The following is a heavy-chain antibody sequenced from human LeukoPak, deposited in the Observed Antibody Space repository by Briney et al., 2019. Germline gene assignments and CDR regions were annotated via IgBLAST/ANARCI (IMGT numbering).Heavy chain of an antibody. D-gene: IGHD3-22*01. CDR2: MNPNSGDT. CDR3: AREFNSGSLDGSSGYEDY. J-gene: IGHJ4*02. Sequence: GASVKVSCTASGYTFTNYDINWVRQAPGQGLEWMGWMNPNSGDTGYAQIFQGRVTFSRDTSISTAYMELSSLRSEDTAVYYCAREFNSGSLDGSSGYEDYWGQGTLVTVSS. CDR1: GYTFTNYD. V-gene: IGHV1-8*01.